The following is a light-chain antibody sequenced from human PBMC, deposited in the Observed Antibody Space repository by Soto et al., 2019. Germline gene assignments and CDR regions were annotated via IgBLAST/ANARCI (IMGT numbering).Light chain of an antibody. V-gene: IGKV1-27*01. Sequence: DFQMTQSPSSLSASVGDTGTLTCRASQGFTNYLAWYQQKPGKAPKLLIYAASTLQSGVPPRFSGSGSGTHFTLTISSLQPEDAATYYCQKYNTAPYTFGQGTRLEI. CDR2: AAS. CDR3: QKYNTAPYT. CDR1: QGFTNY. J-gene: IGKJ5*01.